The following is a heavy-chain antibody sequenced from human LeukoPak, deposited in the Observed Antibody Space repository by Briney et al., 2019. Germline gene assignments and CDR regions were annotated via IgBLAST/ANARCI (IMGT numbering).Heavy chain of an antibody. Sequence: GSLRLSCAASEFTFSSYGMHWVRQAPGKGLEWVAVISYDGSNQYYADTVKGRFTISRDNSKNTLYLQMNGLRAEDTALYYCAKDSSVPYGITDWGQGTLVTVSS. CDR3: AKDSSVPYGITD. J-gene: IGHJ4*02. V-gene: IGHV3-30*18. D-gene: IGHD4-17*01. CDR1: EFTFSSYG. CDR2: ISYDGSNQ.